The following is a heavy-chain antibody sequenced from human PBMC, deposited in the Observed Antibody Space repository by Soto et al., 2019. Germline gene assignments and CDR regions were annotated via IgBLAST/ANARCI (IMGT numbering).Heavy chain of an antibody. Sequence: QAQLMLSGAEVKKPGSSVKVSCKASGGTFSGYAINWVRQAPGQGLEWMGGIIPLLGITDYGQKFQGRITIAADESTGTAYMDLRGLRSEDTAVYYCARDPRSITGTTSSEDFQHWGQGTLVSVSS. CDR1: GGTFSGYA. J-gene: IGHJ1*01. D-gene: IGHD1-20*01. CDR3: ARDPRSITGTTSSEDFQH. V-gene: IGHV1-69*01. CDR2: IIPLLGIT.